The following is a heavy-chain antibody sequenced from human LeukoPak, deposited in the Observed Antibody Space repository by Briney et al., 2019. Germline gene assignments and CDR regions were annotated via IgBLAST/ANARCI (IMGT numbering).Heavy chain of an antibody. Sequence: ASVNVSCKASGYTFTSYGISWVRQAPGQGLEWMGWISAYNGNTNYAQKLQGRVTMTTDTSTSIAYMELGSLRSDDTAVYYCAREIIPRRVAFGEPSFDYWGQGTLVTVSS. CDR3: AREIIPRRVAFGEPSFDY. J-gene: IGHJ4*02. CDR1: GYTFTSYG. D-gene: IGHD3-10*01. V-gene: IGHV1-18*01. CDR2: ISAYNGNT.